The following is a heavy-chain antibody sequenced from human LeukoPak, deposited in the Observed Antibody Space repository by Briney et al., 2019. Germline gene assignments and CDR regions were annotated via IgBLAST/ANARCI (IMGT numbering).Heavy chain of an antibody. V-gene: IGHV4-61*02. CDR3: ARAVVWLPFDY. Sequence: SETLSLTCTVSGDSSISGSYYWSWIRQPAGKGLEWIGRIHPSGSTNYNPSLKSRVTISVDTSKNQFSLNLGSVTAADTAVYYCARAVVWLPFDYWGQGNLVTVSS. D-gene: IGHD2-15*01. CDR2: IHPSGST. J-gene: IGHJ4*02. CDR1: GDSSISGSYY.